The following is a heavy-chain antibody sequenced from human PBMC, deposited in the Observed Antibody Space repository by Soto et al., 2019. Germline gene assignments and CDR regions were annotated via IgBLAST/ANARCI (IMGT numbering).Heavy chain of an antibody. J-gene: IGHJ6*02. V-gene: IGHV4-4*02. CDR2: IYHSGST. D-gene: IGHD1-20*01. CDR3: ARVLILGGLGIGYGMDV. Sequence: SETLSLTCAVSGGSISSSNWWSFVRQPPGEGLEWIGEIYHSGSTNYNQSLKSRVTISVDKSKNKFSLKLSSVTAADTAVYYCARVLILGGLGIGYGMDVWGQGTTVTVSS. CDR1: GGSISSSNW.